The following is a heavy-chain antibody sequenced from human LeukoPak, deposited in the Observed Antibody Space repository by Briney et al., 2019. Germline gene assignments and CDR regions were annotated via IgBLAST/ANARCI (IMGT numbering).Heavy chain of an antibody. CDR3: ARDSRRDGYNLDY. CDR2: IFTSGRT. V-gene: IGHV4-61*02. Sequence: SQTLPLTCTVSGGSISSGSYYWSWIRQPAGKGLELIGRIFTSGRTNYNPSLKSRVTISLDTSKNQFSLKLSSVTAADTAVYYCARDSRRDGYNLDYWGRGTLVTVSS. J-gene: IGHJ4*02. D-gene: IGHD5-24*01. CDR1: GGSISSGSYY.